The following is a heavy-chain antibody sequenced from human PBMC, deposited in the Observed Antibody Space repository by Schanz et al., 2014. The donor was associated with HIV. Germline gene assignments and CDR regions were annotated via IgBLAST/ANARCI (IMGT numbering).Heavy chain of an antibody. Sequence: QVQLVESGGGLVKPGGSLRLSCAASGFTFSSYGMHWVRQAPGKGLEWVAVIWYDGSNTYYGDSVKGRFMISRDNSNNTLYLQMNSLRAEDTAVYFCTRGRFLERGGMDVWGQGTAVTVSS. D-gene: IGHD3-3*01. J-gene: IGHJ6*02. CDR3: TRGRFLERGGMDV. CDR1: GFTFSSYG. CDR2: IWYDGSNT. V-gene: IGHV3-33*08.